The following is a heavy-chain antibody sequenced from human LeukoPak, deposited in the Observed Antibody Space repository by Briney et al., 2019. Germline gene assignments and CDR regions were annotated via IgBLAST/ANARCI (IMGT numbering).Heavy chain of an antibody. Sequence: GASVKVSCKASGYTFTSYDINWVRQAPGQGLEWMGWMNPNNGNTGYAQKFQGRVTMTRSTSISTAYMELSNMRSEDTAVYYCARLASNSCPLYCYYGKDGWGQGTTITVSS. CDR3: ARLASNSCPLYCYYGKDG. V-gene: IGHV1-8*01. CDR2: MNPNNGNT. J-gene: IGHJ6*02. CDR1: GYTFTSYD. D-gene: IGHD6-13*01.